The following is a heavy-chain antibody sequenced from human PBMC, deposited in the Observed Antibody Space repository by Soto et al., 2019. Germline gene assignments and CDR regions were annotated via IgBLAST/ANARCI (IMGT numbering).Heavy chain of an antibody. Sequence: SETLSLTCIVSGGCITSKYWSWIRQPPGKGLEWIGYIYYSGNTNYNPSLKSRVIISIETSKNHFFLKLSSVTAADTAVYYCARGPYYYYYGLDVWGQGTTVTVSS. CDR3: ARGPYYYYYGLDV. J-gene: IGHJ6*02. V-gene: IGHV4-59*01. CDR2: IYYSGNT. CDR1: GGCITSKY.